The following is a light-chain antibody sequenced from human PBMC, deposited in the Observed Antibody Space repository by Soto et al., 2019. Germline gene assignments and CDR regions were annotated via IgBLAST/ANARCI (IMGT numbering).Light chain of an antibody. Sequence: INMTQSPSCLASSLGERGTITYMASQVISSYLAWYQQKPGRAPKLLIYAASTLQSGVPSRFSGSGSGTEFSLTITRLQPDDFATYHCQHCNSYSEAFGQGTKVDIK. CDR1: QVISSY. V-gene: IGKV1-9*01. CDR3: QHCNSYSEA. J-gene: IGKJ1*01. CDR2: AAS.